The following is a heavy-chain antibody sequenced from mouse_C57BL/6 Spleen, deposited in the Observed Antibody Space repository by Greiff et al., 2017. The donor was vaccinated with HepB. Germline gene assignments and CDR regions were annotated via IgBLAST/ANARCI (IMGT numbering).Heavy chain of an antibody. J-gene: IGHJ3*01. D-gene: IGHD2-5*01. Sequence: VQRVESGPGLVQPSQSLSITCTVSGFSLTSYGVHWVRQSPGKGLEWLGVIWSGGSTDYNAAFISRLSISKDNSKSQVFFKMNSLHADNTAIYYRAREVESDSTWFAYWGQGALVTVSA. CDR3: AREVESDSTWFAY. CDR2: IWSGGST. CDR1: GFSLTSYG. V-gene: IGHV2-2*01.